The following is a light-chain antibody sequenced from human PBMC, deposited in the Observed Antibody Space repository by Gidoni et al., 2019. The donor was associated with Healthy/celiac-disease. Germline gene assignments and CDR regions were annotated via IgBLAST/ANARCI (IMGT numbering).Light chain of an antibody. CDR2: QDT. J-gene: IGLJ2*01. CDR1: KLGDKY. Sequence: SYVLTPPPSVSVSPGQTASITCSGDKLGDKYACWYQQKPGQSPVLVIYQDTKRPSGIPERFSGSNSGNTATLTISGTQAMDEGDYYCQAWDSSTVVFGGGTKLTVL. CDR3: QAWDSSTVV. V-gene: IGLV3-1*01.